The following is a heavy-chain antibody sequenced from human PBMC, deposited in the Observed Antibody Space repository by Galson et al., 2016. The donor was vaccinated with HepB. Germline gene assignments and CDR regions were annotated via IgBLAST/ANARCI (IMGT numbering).Heavy chain of an antibody. D-gene: IGHD7-27*01. J-gene: IGHJ3*01. CDR3: ARDWGGGAFDV. V-gene: IGHV3-11*06. CDR1: GFNLREYA. Sequence: SLRLSCAASGFNLREYAMSWIRQAPGKGLEWVSKISSSSDEIRYADSLKGRFTISRDNARSSLFLQMNSLRAEDTAVYYCARDWGGGAFDVWGQGTLVIVPS. CDR2: ISSSSDEI.